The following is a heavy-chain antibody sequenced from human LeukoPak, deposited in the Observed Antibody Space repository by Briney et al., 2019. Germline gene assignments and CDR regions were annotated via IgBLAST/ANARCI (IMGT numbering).Heavy chain of an antibody. V-gene: IGHV1-2*02. D-gene: IGHD2-15*01. CDR3: GWSPNTFYLDY. J-gene: IGHJ4*02. Sequence: ASVKVSCKASGYTFTGYYIHWVRQAPGQGLEWMGWINPNSGGTNSAQKFQGRVTMTRDTSISTAYMELSRLQSDDTAEYYCGWSPNTFYLDYWGQGTLVTVSS. CDR2: INPNSGGT. CDR1: GYTFTGYY.